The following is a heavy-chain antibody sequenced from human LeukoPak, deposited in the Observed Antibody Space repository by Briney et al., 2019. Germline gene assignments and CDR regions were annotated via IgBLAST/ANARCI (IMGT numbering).Heavy chain of an antibody. CDR2: MNPNSGNT. V-gene: IGHV1-8*01. CDR1: GYTFTSCD. D-gene: IGHD4-17*01. CDR3: ARAGRHGDYAI. J-gene: IGHJ4*02. Sequence: ASVKVSCKASGYTFTSCDINWVRQATGQRLEWMGWMNPNSGNTGYAQKFQGRVTMTRNTSISTAYMELSRLRSDDTAVYYCARAGRHGDYAIWGQGTLVTVSS.